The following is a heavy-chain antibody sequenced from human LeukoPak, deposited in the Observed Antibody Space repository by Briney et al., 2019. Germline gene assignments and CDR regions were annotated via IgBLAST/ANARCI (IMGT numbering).Heavy chain of an antibody. V-gene: IGHV1-2*02. Sequence: ASVKVSCKASGYTFTGYYMHWVRQAPGQGLEWMGWINPNSGGTNYAQKFQGRVTMTRDTSISTAYMELSRLRSDDTAVYYCAREPTYYYDSSGPDYWGQGTLVTVSS. CDR3: AREPTYYYDSSGPDY. D-gene: IGHD3-22*01. J-gene: IGHJ4*02. CDR1: GYTFTGYY. CDR2: INPNSGGT.